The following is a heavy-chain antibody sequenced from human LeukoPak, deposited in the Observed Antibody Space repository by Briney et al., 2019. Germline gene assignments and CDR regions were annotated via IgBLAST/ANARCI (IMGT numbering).Heavy chain of an antibody. J-gene: IGHJ6*02. CDR1: GDSISSGGYS. D-gene: IGHD4-17*01. CDR2: IYHSGST. V-gene: IGHV4-30-2*01. Sequence: SETLSLTCAVSGDSISSGGYSWSWIRQPPGKGLEWIGYIYHSGSTYYNPSLKSRVTISVDRSKNQFSLKLSSVTAADTAVYYCARTTDYGMDVWGQGTTVTVSS. CDR3: ARTTDYGMDV.